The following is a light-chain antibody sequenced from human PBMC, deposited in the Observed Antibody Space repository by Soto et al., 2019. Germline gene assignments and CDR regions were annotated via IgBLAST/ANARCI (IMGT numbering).Light chain of an antibody. J-gene: IGKJ1*01. Sequence: DIVMTQSPDSLAVSLGERATINCKSSQSVLYSSNNKNYLAWYQQKPGQPPKLLVYWASSRESGVPDRFSGSGSETDVTHTISSLQAEDVAVYYCQQYYRARTFGQGTQVEIK. CDR1: QSVLYSSNNKNY. V-gene: IGKV4-1*01. CDR3: QQYYRART. CDR2: WAS.